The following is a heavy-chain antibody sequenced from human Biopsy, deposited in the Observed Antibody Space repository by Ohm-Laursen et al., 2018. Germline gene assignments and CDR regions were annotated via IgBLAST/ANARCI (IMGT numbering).Heavy chain of an antibody. D-gene: IGHD6-19*01. J-gene: IGHJ6*02. CDR3: ARDGGSSGWYYYGMDV. CDR1: GFTLSDHN. V-gene: IGHV3-72*01. CDR2: TRNNGKTYTK. Sequence: SLRLSCAASGFTLSDHNMDWVRLAPGKGLEWVGRTRNNGKTYTKEYAASVKGRFTISRDDSKNSLYLQMNGLKTEDTAVYFCARDGGSSGWYYYGMDVWGQGTTVTVSS.